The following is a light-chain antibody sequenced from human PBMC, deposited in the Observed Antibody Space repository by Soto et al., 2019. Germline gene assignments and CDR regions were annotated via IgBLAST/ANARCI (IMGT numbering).Light chain of an antibody. CDR3: QQRNDWLS. V-gene: IGKV3-11*01. CDR1: QSVGAH. Sequence: EVVLTQYPATPSLSPGESATLSCRASQSVGAHLAWYQQKVGQPPRLLIYAASNRASGISARFSGSGSGTDFTLTISRLEAADFAVYYCQQRNDWLSFGGGTKVEVK. J-gene: IGKJ4*01. CDR2: AAS.